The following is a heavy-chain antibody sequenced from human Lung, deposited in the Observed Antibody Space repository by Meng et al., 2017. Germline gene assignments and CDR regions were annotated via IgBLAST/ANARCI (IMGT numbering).Heavy chain of an antibody. J-gene: IGHJ5*01. V-gene: IGHV6-1*01. CDR3: TGVGHKNWFDS. CDR1: GESLSRSLAA. CDR2: TYCRSKWNG. Sequence: QRSVPSLETPSQTLSSRCVLAGESLSRSLAAWNWIRPPVWRGLEWLGRTYCRSKWNGDYATYGRRRITINADTSKKQFSLQLNSLTPEATAVYYCTGVGHKNWFDSWGQGTLVTVSS. D-gene: IGHD2-21*01.